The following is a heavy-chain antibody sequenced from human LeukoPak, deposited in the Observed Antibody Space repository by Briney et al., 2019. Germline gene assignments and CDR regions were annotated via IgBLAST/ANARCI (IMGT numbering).Heavy chain of an antibody. CDR1: GFTFSSYW. V-gene: IGHV3-7*01. Sequence: GGSLRLSCAASGFTFSSYWMSWVRQAPGKGLEWVANIKQDGSERYYVDSVKGRFTISRDNAKNSLYLQMNSLRVEDTAVYYCARDEGGAYIYFWGQGTLVTVSS. CDR3: ARDEGGAYIYF. J-gene: IGHJ4*02. D-gene: IGHD1-26*01. CDR2: IKQDGSER.